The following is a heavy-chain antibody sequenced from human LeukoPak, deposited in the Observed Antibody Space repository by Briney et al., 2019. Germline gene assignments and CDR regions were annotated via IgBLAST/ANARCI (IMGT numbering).Heavy chain of an antibody. D-gene: IGHD3-22*01. J-gene: IGHJ4*02. CDR3: ARAPIVVVITTGYYFDY. CDR1: GGSFSGYH. Sequence: SETLSLTCAVYGGSFSGYHWSWIRQPPGKGLEWIGEINHSGSTNYNPSLKSRVTISVDTSKNQFPLKLSSVTAADTAVYYCARAPIVVVITTGYYFDYWGQGTLVTVSS. CDR2: INHSGST. V-gene: IGHV4-34*01.